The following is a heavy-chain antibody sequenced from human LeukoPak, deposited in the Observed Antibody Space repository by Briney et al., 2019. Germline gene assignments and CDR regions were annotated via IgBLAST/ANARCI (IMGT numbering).Heavy chain of an antibody. Sequence: PGGSLRLSCAASGFTFSSYGMHWVRQAPGKGLEWVAVISYDGSNKYYADSVKGRFTISRDNSKNTLYLQMNSLRAEDTAVYYCATSCSSTSCSTGVFDYWGQGTLVTVSS. D-gene: IGHD2-2*02. CDR1: GFTFSSYG. CDR2: ISYDGSNK. V-gene: IGHV3-30*03. J-gene: IGHJ4*02. CDR3: ATSCSSTSCSTGVFDY.